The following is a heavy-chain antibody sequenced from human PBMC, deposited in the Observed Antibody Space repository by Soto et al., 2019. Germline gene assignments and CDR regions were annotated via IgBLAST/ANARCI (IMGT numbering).Heavy chain of an antibody. CDR1: GGSVSSGSYY. V-gene: IGHV4-61*01. CDR2: IYYSGST. D-gene: IGHD3-22*01. CDR3: AGSRTYYYDSSGYYYVYY. J-gene: IGHJ4*02. Sequence: QVQLQESGPGLVKPSETLSLTCTVSGGSVSSGSYYWSWIRQPPGKGLEWIGYIYYSGSTNYNHSLKSRVTISVDTSKNQCALKLSSVTAADTAVYYCAGSRTYYYDSSGYYYVYYWGQGTLVTVSS.